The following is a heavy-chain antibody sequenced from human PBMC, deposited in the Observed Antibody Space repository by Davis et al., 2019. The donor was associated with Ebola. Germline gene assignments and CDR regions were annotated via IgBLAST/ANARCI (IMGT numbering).Heavy chain of an antibody. CDR3: TRGSGFWSGYFTAHFEF. D-gene: IGHD3-3*01. Sequence: ASVKVSCKASGYTFTGHYIHWVRQAPGQGLEWMGWINPNSGNTKYAQKFQGRVTMTRDTSITTAYMEMNRLRSDDTAVFFCTRGSGFWSGYFTAHFEFWGQGTLVTVSS. V-gene: IGHV1-2*02. J-gene: IGHJ4*01. CDR1: GYTFTGHY. CDR2: INPNSGNT.